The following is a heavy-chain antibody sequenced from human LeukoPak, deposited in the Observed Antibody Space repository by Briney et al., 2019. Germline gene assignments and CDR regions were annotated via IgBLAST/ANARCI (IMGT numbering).Heavy chain of an antibody. CDR3: AKEVRLRTIDY. CDR2: IQYDGSNK. J-gene: IGHJ4*02. D-gene: IGHD2-21*02. Sequence: GGSLRLSCAAPGFPFSTYGMHWVRQAPGKGLEWVSFIQYDGSNKYYADSVKGRFTISRDNSKNTLFLQMNSLRAEDTAVYYCAKEVRLRTIDYWGQGTRVTVSS. CDR1: GFPFSTYG. V-gene: IGHV3-30*02.